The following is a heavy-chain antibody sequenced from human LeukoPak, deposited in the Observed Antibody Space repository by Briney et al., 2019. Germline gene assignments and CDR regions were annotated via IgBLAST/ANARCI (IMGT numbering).Heavy chain of an antibody. Sequence: SGTLSLTCAVSGGSISSSNWWSWVRQPPGKGLEWIGEIYHSGSTNYNPSLKSRVTISVDKSKNQFSLKLSSVTAADTAVYYCARLGRHDFWSGSSLGYWGQGTLVTVSS. D-gene: IGHD3-3*01. CDR1: GGSISSSNW. V-gene: IGHV4-4*02. J-gene: IGHJ4*02. CDR2: IYHSGST. CDR3: ARLGRHDFWSGSSLGY.